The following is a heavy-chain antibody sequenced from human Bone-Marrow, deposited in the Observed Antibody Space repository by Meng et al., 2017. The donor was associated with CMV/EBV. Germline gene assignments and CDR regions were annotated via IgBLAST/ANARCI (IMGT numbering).Heavy chain of an antibody. V-gene: IGHV3-23*01. J-gene: IGHJ5*02. CDR1: GFTFSSYA. D-gene: IGHD3-3*01. CDR2: ISGSGGST. CDR3: AMVFWSGYSLDWFDP. Sequence: ETLSLTCAASGFTFSSYAMSWVRQAPGKGLEWVSAISGSGGSTYYADSVKGRFTISRDNSKNTLYLQMNSLRVEDTAVYYCAMVFWSGYSLDWFDPWGQGTLVTV.